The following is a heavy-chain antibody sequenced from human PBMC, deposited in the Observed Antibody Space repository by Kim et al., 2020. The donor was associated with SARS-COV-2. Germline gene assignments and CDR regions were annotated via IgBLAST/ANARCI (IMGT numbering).Heavy chain of an antibody. D-gene: IGHD4-17*01. CDR3: ARRTVTNDYYYGMDV. CDR1: GYTFSTYG. CDR2: ISGYNGNT. V-gene: IGHV1-18*03. J-gene: IGHJ6*02. Sequence: ASVKVSCKASGYTFSTYGISWVRQAPGQGLEWMGWISGYNGNTNYAQKLQGRVTMTTDTSTSTAHMELRSLRSDDMAVYYCARRTVTNDYYYGMDVWGQGTTVTVSS.